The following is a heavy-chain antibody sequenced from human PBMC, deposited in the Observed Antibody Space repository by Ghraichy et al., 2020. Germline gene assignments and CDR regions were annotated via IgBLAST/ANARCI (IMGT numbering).Heavy chain of an antibody. CDR3: ARASADNDYDTVGYYYYLDY. CDR2: ISGSSFYT. CDR1: GFTFSSYA. Sequence: GGSLRLSCAASGFTFSSYAMNWVRQAPGKGLEWVSGISGSSFYTYSVDSVKGRFTISRDNSKNTLYLQMNSLRAEDTAIYYCARASADNDYDTVGYYYYLDYWGQGTLVTVSS. J-gene: IGHJ4*02. D-gene: IGHD3-22*01. V-gene: IGHV3-23*01.